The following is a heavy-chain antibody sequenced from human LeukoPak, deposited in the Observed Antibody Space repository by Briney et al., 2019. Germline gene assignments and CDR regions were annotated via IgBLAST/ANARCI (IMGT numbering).Heavy chain of an antibody. CDR1: GFTLSSYA. J-gene: IGHJ4*02. V-gene: IGHV3-49*04. CDR3: TRDQTPYY. CDR2: IRSQIYGGTP. Sequence: GGSLRLSCAASGFTLSSYAMSWVRQAPGKGLEWVGFIRSQIYGGTPEYAASVKGRFTISRGDSEGVAYLQMNSLKTEDTAVYYCTRDQTPYYWGQGTLVTVSS.